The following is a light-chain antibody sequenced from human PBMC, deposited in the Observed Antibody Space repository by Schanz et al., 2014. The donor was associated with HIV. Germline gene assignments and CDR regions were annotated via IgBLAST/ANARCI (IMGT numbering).Light chain of an antibody. V-gene: IGLV1-40*01. CDR1: TSNIGAGYD. CDR3: AAWDDSLNGLV. Sequence: QSVLTQPPSVSGAPGQRVTISCIGSTSNIGAGYDVHWYQQLPGAAPKLLIYGNTNRPSGVPDRFSGSKSGTSASLAISGLQSEDEADYYCAAWDDSLNGLVFGTGTKLTVL. J-gene: IGLJ1*01. CDR2: GNT.